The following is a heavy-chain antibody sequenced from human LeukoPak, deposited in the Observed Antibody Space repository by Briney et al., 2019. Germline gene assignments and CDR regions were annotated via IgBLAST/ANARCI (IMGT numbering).Heavy chain of an antibody. V-gene: IGHV3-23*01. Sequence: RGSLRPSCAPSGFTLSSYDMSWVRQAHGRGLEWVSGITGSGGSTYYADSVKGRFTICRDNSKNTLYLQMNSLRAEDTAVYYCAKGNWGERLDWYFDLWGRGTLVTVSS. CDR2: ITGSGGST. J-gene: IGHJ2*01. CDR3: AKGNWGERLDWYFDL. CDR1: GFTLSSYD. D-gene: IGHD1-26*01.